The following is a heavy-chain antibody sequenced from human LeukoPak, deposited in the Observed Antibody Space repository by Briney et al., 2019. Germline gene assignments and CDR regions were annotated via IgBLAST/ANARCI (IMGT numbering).Heavy chain of an antibody. D-gene: IGHD3-9*01. CDR2: IYYRGST. CDR3: ARDRRYFDSIGYYYGMDV. CDR1: GGSISSGGYY. V-gene: IGHV4-31*03. Sequence: SETLSLTCTVSGGSISSGGYYWSWIRQHPGKGLEWIGYIYYRGSTYYNPSLKSRVTISVDTSKNQFSLKLSSVTAADTAVYYCARDRRYFDSIGYYYGMDVWGQGTTVTVSS. J-gene: IGHJ6*02.